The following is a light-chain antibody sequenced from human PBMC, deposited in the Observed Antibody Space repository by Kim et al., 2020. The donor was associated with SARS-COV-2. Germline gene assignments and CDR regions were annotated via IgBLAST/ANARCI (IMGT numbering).Light chain of an antibody. V-gene: IGKV1-5*01. Sequence: SATVGARATLTCGASESVRSSLAWHQQKPGKAPNLVMYAAASLESGAPSRFSGSGSGTEFTLTINSLQPDDFATYYCQQYDNYPVTFGQGTKLEI. CDR3: QQYDNYPVT. J-gene: IGKJ2*01. CDR2: AAA. CDR1: ESVRSS.